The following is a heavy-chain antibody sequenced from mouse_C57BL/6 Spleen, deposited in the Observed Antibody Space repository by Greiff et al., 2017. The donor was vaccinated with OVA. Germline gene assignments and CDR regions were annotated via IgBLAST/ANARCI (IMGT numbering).Heavy chain of an antibody. V-gene: IGHV3-6*01. CDR2: ISYDGSN. CDR3: ARRARNYFDY. CDR1: GYSITSGYY. D-gene: IGHD3-3*01. Sequence: EVKLVESGPGLVKPSQSLSLTCSVTGYSITSGYYWNWIRQFPGNKLEWMGYISYDGSNNYNPSLKNRISITRDTSKNQFFLKLNSVTTEDTATYYCARRARNYFDYWGQGTTLTVSS. J-gene: IGHJ2*01.